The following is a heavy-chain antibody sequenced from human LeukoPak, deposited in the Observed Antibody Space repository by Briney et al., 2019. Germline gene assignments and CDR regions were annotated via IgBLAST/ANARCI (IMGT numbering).Heavy chain of an antibody. Sequence: SVKVSCKASGGTFSSYAISWVRQAPGQGLEWMGRIIPILGIANYAQRFQGRVTITADKSTSTAYMELSSLRSEDTAVYYCARRLAVAGTGGFAFDIWGQGTMVTVSS. D-gene: IGHD6-19*01. CDR2: IIPILGIA. J-gene: IGHJ3*02. CDR1: GGTFSSYA. V-gene: IGHV1-69*04. CDR3: ARRLAVAGTGGFAFDI.